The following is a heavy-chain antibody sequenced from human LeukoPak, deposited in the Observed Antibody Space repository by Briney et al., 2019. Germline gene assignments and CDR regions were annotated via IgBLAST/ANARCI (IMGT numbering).Heavy chain of an antibody. D-gene: IGHD2-15*01. V-gene: IGHV3-48*04. CDR3: ARATLAFDY. J-gene: IGHJ4*02. Sequence: GGSLRLSCAASGFTFSSYSMNWVRPAPGKGLEWVSYISSSGSIIYYADSVKGRFTISRDNAKSSLFLQMNSLRAEDTAVYYCARATLAFDYWGQGTLVTVSS. CDR2: ISSSGSII. CDR1: GFTFSSYS.